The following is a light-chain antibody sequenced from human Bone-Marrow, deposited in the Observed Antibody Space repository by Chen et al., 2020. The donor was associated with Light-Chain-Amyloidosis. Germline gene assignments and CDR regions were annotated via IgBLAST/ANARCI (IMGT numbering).Light chain of an antibody. CDR1: NIGSTS. CDR2: DDS. J-gene: IGLJ3*02. CDR3: QVWDRSSDRPV. Sequence: SYVLTQPSSVSVAPGQTATIACGGNNIGSTSVNWYQQTPGQAPLLVVYDDSERPSGIPERLSGYNSGNTATLTISRVEAGDEADYYCQVWDRSSDRPVFGGGTKLTVL. V-gene: IGLV3-21*02.